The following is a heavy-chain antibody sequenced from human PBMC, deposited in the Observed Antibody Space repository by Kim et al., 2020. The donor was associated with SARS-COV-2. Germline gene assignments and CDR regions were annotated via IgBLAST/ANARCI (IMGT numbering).Heavy chain of an antibody. Sequence: GGSLRLSCAASGFTFNFYTMNWVRQAPGKGLEWVASISGSSGSIFYTDSLKGRFTISRDNAKNSLFLQMNSLRVEDTAVYYCARGSGRSGNYYNAFFD. CDR2: ISGSSGSI. D-gene: IGHD3-10*01. CDR3: ARGSGRSGNYYNAFFD. V-gene: IGHV3-21*01. J-gene: IGHJ3*01. CDR1: GFTFNFYT.